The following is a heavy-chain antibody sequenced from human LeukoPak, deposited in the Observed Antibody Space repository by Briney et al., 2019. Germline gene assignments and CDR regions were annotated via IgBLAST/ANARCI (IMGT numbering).Heavy chain of an antibody. V-gene: IGHV3-48*03. CDR1: GFTFSSYE. CDR2: ISSSGSTI. Sequence: QTGGSLRLSCAASGFTFSSYEMNWVRQAPGKGLEWVSYISSSGSTIYYADSVKGRFTISRDNAKNSLYLQMNSLRAEDTAVYYCARDMGSYSGYGLDYWGQGTLVTVSS. J-gene: IGHJ4*02. D-gene: IGHD5-12*01. CDR3: ARDMGSYSGYGLDY.